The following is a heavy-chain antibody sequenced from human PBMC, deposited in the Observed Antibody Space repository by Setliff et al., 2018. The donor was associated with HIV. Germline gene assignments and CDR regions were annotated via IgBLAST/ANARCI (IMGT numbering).Heavy chain of an antibody. D-gene: IGHD6-6*01. V-gene: IGHV4-59*08. Sequence: PSETLSLTCTVSGGSITSYYWSWIRQPPGKGLEWIGYIYYGGSTNYNPSLRSRLTISVDTSKSQFSLKLSSVTAADTAVYYCARGGGTSSPIDYHYYIDVWGKGTTVTVSS. CDR1: GGSITSYY. J-gene: IGHJ6*03. CDR2: IYYGGST. CDR3: ARGGGTSSPIDYHYYIDV.